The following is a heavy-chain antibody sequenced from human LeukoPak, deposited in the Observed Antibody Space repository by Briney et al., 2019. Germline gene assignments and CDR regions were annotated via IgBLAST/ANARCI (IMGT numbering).Heavy chain of an antibody. CDR3: ARDKIVGATHFDY. CDR2: IKQDGSET. D-gene: IGHD1-26*01. V-gene: IGHV3-7*01. J-gene: IGHJ4*02. CDR1: GFTFSSYW. Sequence: GGSLRLSCEASGFTFSSYWMSWVRQVPGKGLEWVANIKQDGSETYYVDSVRGRFTISRDNADNSLYLRMSSLRAEDTAVYYCARDKIVGATHFDYWGQGTLVTVSS.